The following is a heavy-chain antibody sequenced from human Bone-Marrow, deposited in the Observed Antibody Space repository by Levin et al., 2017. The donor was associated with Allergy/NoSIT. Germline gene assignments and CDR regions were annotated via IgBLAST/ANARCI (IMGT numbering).Heavy chain of an antibody. CDR1: GFSLSTSGVG. CDR3: GSNRGYCTDGVCYTKIGLLFHH. D-gene: IGHD2-8*01. Sequence: SGPTLVKPTQTLRLTCTFSGFSLSTSGVGVGWIRQPPGQALEWLALLYWDDEKHYSPSLKSRLSISRDTSRNQVVLTMTDLDPLDTATYYCGSNRGYCTDGVCYTKIGLLFHHWGQGTLVTVSS. J-gene: IGHJ1*01. V-gene: IGHV2-5*02. CDR2: LYWDDEK.